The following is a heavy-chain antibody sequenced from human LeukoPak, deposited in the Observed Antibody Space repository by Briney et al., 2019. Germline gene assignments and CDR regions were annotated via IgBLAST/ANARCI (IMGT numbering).Heavy chain of an antibody. CDR3: ARVSGSGWYDISYYYYYYMDV. J-gene: IGHJ6*03. D-gene: IGHD6-19*01. CDR1: GGSISSGDYY. V-gene: IGHV4-30-4*08. CDR2: IYYSGST. Sequence: PSETLSLTCTVSGGSISSGDYYWSWIRQPPGKGLEWIGYIYYSGSTYYNPSLKSRVTISVDTSKNQFSLKLSSVTAADPAVYYCARVSGSGWYDISYYYYYYMDVWGKGTTVTVSS.